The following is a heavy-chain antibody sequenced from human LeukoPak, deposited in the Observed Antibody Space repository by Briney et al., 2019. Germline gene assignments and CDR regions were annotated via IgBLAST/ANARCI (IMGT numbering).Heavy chain of an antibody. Sequence: SETLSPTWTVSGGSISSSYWSWIRQPAGKGLEWIGRIYTSGSTNYNPSLKCRVTMSVDKSKNQFSLKLSSVTAADTAVYYCARGGSGWLHGMDVWGQGTTVTVSS. D-gene: IGHD6-19*01. CDR1: GGSISSSY. CDR2: IYTSGST. CDR3: ARGGSGWLHGMDV. J-gene: IGHJ6*02. V-gene: IGHV4-4*07.